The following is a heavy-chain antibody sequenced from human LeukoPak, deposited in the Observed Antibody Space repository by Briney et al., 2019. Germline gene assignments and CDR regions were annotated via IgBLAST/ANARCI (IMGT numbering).Heavy chain of an antibody. J-gene: IGHJ5*02. CDR3: ARVSRRYDFWSGYS. CDR1: GYTFTSYD. Sequence: ASVKVSCKASGYTFTSYDINWVRQATGQGLEWMGWMNPNSGNTGYAQKFQGRVTMTRNTSISTAYMELSSLRSEDTAVYYCARVSRRYDFWSGYSWGQGTLVTVSS. CDR2: MNPNSGNT. D-gene: IGHD3-3*01. V-gene: IGHV1-8*01.